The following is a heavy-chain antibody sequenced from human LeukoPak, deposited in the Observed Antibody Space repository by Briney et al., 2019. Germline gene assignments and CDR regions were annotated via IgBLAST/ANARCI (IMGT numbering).Heavy chain of an antibody. D-gene: IGHD2-15*01. CDR3: AKQSGGSCYSSFDY. J-gene: IGHJ4*02. Sequence: GGSLRLSCAASGFTFSSYSMNWVRQAPGKGLEWVSYISSSSSTIYYADSVKGRFTISRDNAKNSLYLQMNSLRAEDTAVYYCAKQSGGSCYSSFDYWGQGTLVTVSS. V-gene: IGHV3-48*01. CDR2: ISSSSSTI. CDR1: GFTFSSYS.